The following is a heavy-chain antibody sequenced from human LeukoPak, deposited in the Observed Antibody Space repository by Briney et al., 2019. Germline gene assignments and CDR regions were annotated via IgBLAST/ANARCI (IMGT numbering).Heavy chain of an antibody. J-gene: IGHJ4*02. CDR2: INPNTGGT. D-gene: IGHD3-10*01. CDR3: AREGDFNGSGRGDS. V-gene: IGHV1-2*02. Sequence: ASVKVSCKASGYTFTSYGISWVRQAPGQGLEWMGWINPNTGGTNFAQKFQGRVTMTTDTSISTAYMDLRRLTSDDTAVYFCAREGDFNGSGRGDSWGQGTLVSVSS. CDR1: GYTFTSYG.